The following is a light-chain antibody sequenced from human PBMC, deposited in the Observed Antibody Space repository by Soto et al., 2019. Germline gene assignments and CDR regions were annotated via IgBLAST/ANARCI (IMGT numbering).Light chain of an antibody. V-gene: IGKV1-12*01. CDR2: AA. J-gene: IGKJ4*01. Sequence: DIQMTQSPSSVAASVGDRVTITCRASQGISSWLGWYQQKPGKAPKLLIYAARLQSGVPSRFSGSGSGTDFTLTISSLQPEDFASYYCQQANSFPLPFGGGTKVEIK. CDR3: QQANSFPLP. CDR1: QGISSW.